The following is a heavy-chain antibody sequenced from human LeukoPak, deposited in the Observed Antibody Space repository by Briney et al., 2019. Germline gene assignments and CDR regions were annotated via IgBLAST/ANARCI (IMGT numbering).Heavy chain of an antibody. CDR1: GFTFNTYA. CDR3: ARGGRGYYDSSGYFDY. D-gene: IGHD3-22*01. Sequence: GGSLRLSCAASGFTFNTYAMSWVRQAPGKGLEWVSRISGSSDNTYYADSVKGRFTISRDNSKNTLCLQMNSLRAEDMAVYYCARGGRGYYDSSGYFDYWGQGTLVTVSS. J-gene: IGHJ4*02. CDR2: ISGSSDNT. V-gene: IGHV3-23*01.